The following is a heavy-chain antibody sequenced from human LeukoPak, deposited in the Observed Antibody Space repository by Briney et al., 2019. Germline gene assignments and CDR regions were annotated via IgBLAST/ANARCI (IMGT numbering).Heavy chain of an antibody. D-gene: IGHD3-3*01. J-gene: IGHJ4*02. CDR2: IRYDGSNK. CDR1: GFTFSSYG. V-gene: IGHV3-30*02. Sequence: GGSLRLSCAASGFTFSSYGMHWVRQAPGKGLEWVAFIRYDGSNKYYADSVKGRFTISRDNSKNTLYLQMNSLRAEDTAVYYCAKDYRAIFGVAPTYYFDYWGQGTLVTVSS. CDR3: AKDYRAIFGVAPTYYFDY.